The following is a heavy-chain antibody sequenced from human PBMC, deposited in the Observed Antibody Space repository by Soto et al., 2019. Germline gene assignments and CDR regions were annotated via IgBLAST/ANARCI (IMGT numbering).Heavy chain of an antibody. CDR3: TTDITVASPTGGR. Sequence: EVQLVESGGGLLKPGESLRLSCEASGFTFSIAWLNWVRQAPGKGLEWVGRIRTNTEGGTTDYAAPVKGRFTIARDDSKNSLYLQMNSLKTEDTVVYYCTTDITVASPTGGRGGQGPLVTVSS. D-gene: IGHD1-20*01. CDR2: IRTNTEGGTT. V-gene: IGHV3-15*07. CDR1: GFTFSIAW. J-gene: IGHJ4*02.